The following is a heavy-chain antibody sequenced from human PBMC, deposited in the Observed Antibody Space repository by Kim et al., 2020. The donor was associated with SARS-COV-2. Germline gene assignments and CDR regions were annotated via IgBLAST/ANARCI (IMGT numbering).Heavy chain of an antibody. CDR1: GFTFSSYG. J-gene: IGHJ4*02. CDR2: ISYDGSNK. V-gene: IGHV3-30*18. D-gene: IGHD6-13*01. CDR3: AKSGIAAAGAHLDY. Sequence: GGSLRLSCAASGFTFSSYGMHWVRQAPGKGLEWVAVISYDGSNKYYADSVKGRFTISRDNSKNTLYLQMNSLRAEDTAVYYCAKSGIAAAGAHLDYWGQGTLVTVSS.